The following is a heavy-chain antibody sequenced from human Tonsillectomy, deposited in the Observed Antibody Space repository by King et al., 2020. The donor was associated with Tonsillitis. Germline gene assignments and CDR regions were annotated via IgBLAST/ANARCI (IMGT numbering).Heavy chain of an antibody. V-gene: IGHV1-18*01. CDR3: AREREVVDYDYQFDS. Sequence: VQLVESGAEVKKPGASVKVSCKASGYTFTSYGISWVRQAPGQGLEWMGWISANNGNTNYAQKLQGRVTMTTDTSTSTAYMELAGLRSDDTAVYYCAREREVVDYDYQFDSWGQGTLVTVSS. CDR1: GYTFTSYG. J-gene: IGHJ4*02. D-gene: IGHD5-12*01. CDR2: ISANNGNT.